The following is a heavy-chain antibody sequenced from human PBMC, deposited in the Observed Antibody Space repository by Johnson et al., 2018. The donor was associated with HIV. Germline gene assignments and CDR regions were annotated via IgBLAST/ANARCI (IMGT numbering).Heavy chain of an antibody. CDR1: GFTVSSIY. CDR2: IYSGGDT. V-gene: IGHV3-66*01. Sequence: VQLVESGGGLVQPGGSLRLSCAASGFTVSSIYMSWVRQAPGKGLEWVSVIYSGGDTYYSDSVMGRFTISRDTSKNTLYLQMNSLRGDDTAVYYCTRVSSTSWALDIWGQGTLVTVSS. D-gene: IGHD2-15*01. CDR3: TRVSSTSWALDI. J-gene: IGHJ3*02.